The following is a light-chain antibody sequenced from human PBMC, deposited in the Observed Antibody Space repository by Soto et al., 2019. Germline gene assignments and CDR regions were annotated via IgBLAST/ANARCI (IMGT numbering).Light chain of an antibody. V-gene: IGLV1-47*01. CDR1: SSSIGSNS. CDR2: RND. Sequence: QSVLTQPPSASGTPGQRVTISCSGSSSSIGSNSVYWYQQLPGTAPKLLIYRNDQRPSGVPDRFSGSKSGTSASLAISGLRSEDEADYYCAAWDDSLSGPVLFGGGTKVTVL. CDR3: AAWDDSLSGPVL. J-gene: IGLJ2*01.